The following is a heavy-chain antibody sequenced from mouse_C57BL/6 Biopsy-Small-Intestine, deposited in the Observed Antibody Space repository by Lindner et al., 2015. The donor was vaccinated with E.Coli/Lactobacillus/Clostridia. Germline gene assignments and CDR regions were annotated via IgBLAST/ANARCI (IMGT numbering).Heavy chain of an antibody. J-gene: IGHJ4*01. Sequence: SVKVSCKASGGTFSSYAISWVRQAPGQGLEWMGGIIPIFDTPNYAQKFQGRVTITADESTSTAYMELNSLTSEDTAMYYCARERGGSCYFDPWGQGILVTVSS. CDR3: ARERGGSCYFDP. CDR1: GGTFSSYA. V-gene: IGHV1-81*01. CDR2: IIPIFDTP. D-gene: IGHD1-1*02.